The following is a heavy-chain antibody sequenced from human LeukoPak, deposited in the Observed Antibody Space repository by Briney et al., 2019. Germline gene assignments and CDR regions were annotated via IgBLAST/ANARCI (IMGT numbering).Heavy chain of an antibody. CDR1: GGSISSSSYY. D-gene: IGHD6-13*01. V-gene: IGHV4-39*01. CDR2: IYYSGSI. J-gene: IGHJ4*02. Sequence: PSQTLSLTCTVSGGSISSSSYYWGWIRQPPGKGLEWIGSIYYSGSIYYNPSLKSRVTISVDTSKNQFSLKLSSVTAADTAVYYCAGQQLQTIAAASGYFDYWGQGTLVTVSS. CDR3: AGQQLQTIAAASGYFDY.